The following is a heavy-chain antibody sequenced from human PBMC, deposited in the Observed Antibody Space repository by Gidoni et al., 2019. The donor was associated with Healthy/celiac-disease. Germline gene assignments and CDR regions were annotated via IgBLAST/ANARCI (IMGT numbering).Heavy chain of an antibody. Sequence: QVQLVQSGAEVKKPGASVKVYCKASGYTFTSYYMHWVRQAPGQELEWMGIINPSGGSTSYAQKFQGRVTMTRDTSTSTVYMELSSLRSEDTAVYYCARDKDMITFGGVRGIEYWGQGTLVTVSS. CDR2: INPSGGST. J-gene: IGHJ4*02. D-gene: IGHD3-16*01. V-gene: IGHV1-46*01. CDR3: ARDKDMITFGGVRGIEY. CDR1: GYTFTSYY.